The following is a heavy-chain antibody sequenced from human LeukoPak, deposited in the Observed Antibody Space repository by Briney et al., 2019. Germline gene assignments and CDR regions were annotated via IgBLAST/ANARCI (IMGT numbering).Heavy chain of an antibody. D-gene: IGHD6-19*01. J-gene: IGHJ5*02. V-gene: IGHV1-2*02. CDR2: INPNSGGT. CDR1: GYTFTGYY. Sequence: GASVKVSCKASGYTFTGYYMHWVRQAPGQGLEWMGWINPNSGGTNYAQKFQGRVTMTRDTSISTAYMELSRLRSDDTAVYYCARASSGWYGVRAPESHDWFDPWGQGTLVTVSS. CDR3: ARASSGWYGVRAPESHDWFDP.